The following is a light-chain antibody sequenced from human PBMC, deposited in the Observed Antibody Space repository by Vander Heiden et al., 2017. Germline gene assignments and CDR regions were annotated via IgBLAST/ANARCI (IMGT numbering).Light chain of an antibody. CDR2: GNS. CDR3: QSYDSSLSGPV. J-gene: IGLJ2*01. CDR1: SSNIGAGYD. Sequence: QSVLTQPPSVSGPPGPRVTISRTGRSSNIGAGYDVHWYQQLPGTAPKLLIYGNSNRPAGVPDRFSGSKSGTSASLAITGLQAEDEADYYCQSYDSSLSGPVFGGGTKLTVL. V-gene: IGLV1-40*01.